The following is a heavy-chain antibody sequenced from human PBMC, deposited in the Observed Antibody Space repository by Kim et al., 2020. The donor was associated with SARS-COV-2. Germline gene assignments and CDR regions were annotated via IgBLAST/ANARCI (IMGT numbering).Heavy chain of an antibody. D-gene: IGHD4-17*01. CDR2: INSRGTTV. CDR3: ARDLTVTTFWDYGMDV. J-gene: IGHJ6*02. V-gene: IGHV3-48*03. Sequence: GGSLRLSCAASGFTFSNYQMNWVRQAPGKGLQWVSYINSRGTTVYYADSVKGRFTIFRDNAKNSLYLQMNNLRAEDTAVYYCARDLTVTTFWDYGMDVWGQGTTVTVSS. CDR1: GFTFSNYQ.